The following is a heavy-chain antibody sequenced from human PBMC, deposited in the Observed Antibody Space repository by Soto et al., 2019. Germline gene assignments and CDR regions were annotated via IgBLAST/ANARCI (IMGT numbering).Heavy chain of an antibody. V-gene: IGHV1-69*01. CDR2: IIPIFGTA. CDR3: ARDRRYYGSGSYYNSYYYGMDV. CDR1: GGTFSSYA. J-gene: IGHJ6*02. D-gene: IGHD3-10*01. Sequence: QVQLVQSGAEVKKPGSSVKVSCKASGGTFSSYAISWVRQAPGQGLEWMGGIIPIFGTANYAQKFQGRVTITADESTSTAYSELSSLRSEDTAVYYCARDRRYYGSGSYYNSYYYGMDVWGQGTTVTVSS.